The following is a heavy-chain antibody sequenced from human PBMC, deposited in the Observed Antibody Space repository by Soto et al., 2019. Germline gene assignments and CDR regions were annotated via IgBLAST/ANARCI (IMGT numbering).Heavy chain of an antibody. Sequence: EVQLLESGGGLVQPGGSLRLSCAASGFTFSTYAMSWVRQAPGKGLEWVSAISGGSTYYADSVRGRFTISRDNSKNTLYLQRNSLRAEDTAVYYCASTVRVMTTPYVDDWGQGTLVTVSS. D-gene: IGHD3-22*01. CDR2: ISGGST. J-gene: IGHJ4*02. CDR3: ASTVRVMTTPYVDD. V-gene: IGHV3-23*01. CDR1: GFTFSTYA.